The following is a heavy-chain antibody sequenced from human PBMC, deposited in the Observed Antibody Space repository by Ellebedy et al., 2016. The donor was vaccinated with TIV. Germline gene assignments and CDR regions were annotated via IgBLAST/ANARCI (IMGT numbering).Heavy chain of an antibody. J-gene: IGHJ4*02. Sequence: MPSETLSLTCDLYGGSFSGYYWRGIRQPPGKGLEWIGEINHSRITNYNPSLKSRVTISVDTSKNQFSLKLSSVTAADTAVYYCARWVAVDATYCDYWGQGTLVTVSS. D-gene: IGHD6-19*01. CDR1: GGSFSGYY. CDR3: ARWVAVDATYCDY. CDR2: INHSRIT. V-gene: IGHV4-34*01.